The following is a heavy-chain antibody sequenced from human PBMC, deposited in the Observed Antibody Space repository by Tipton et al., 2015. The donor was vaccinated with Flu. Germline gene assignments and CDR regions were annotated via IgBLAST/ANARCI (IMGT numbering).Heavy chain of an antibody. V-gene: IGHV3-53*01. CDR2: IYGGGTT. CDR3: ARAVRYSGYDLSGVFDY. J-gene: IGHJ4*02. D-gene: IGHD5-12*01. CDR1: GFTVTSSY. Sequence: SLRLSCAASGFTVTSSYMSWVRQAPGKGLEWVSVIYGGGTTDYADSVKGRFTISRDKSKNALYPQMSSLRAEDTAVYYCARAVRYSGYDLSGVFDYWGQGTLVTVSS.